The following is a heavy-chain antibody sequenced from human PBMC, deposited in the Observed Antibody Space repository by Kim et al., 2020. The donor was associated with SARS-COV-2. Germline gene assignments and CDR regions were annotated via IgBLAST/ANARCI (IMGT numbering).Heavy chain of an antibody. CDR2: IDPSASYT. CDR1: GYSFTSYW. CDR3: ARVVLDDHYYSYYGMDV. J-gene: IGHJ6*01. V-gene: IGHV5-10-1*01. Sequence: GESLKISCKGSGYSFTSYWISWVRQMPGNGLEWMGLIDPSASYTTSSPSFQGHVTISADKSIRTAYLQWSSLKASAPAMYYCARVVLDDHYYSYYGMDV. D-gene: IGHD2-15*01.